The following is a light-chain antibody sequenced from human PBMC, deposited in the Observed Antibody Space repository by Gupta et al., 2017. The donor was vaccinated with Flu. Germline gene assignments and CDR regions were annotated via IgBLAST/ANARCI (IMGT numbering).Light chain of an antibody. Sequence: GTPGQAAYTACKVSQSLVYSDGSTVLDWFQQRPGQSARRLIYVLSHRVSGVPDRFTGSGSGSEFTLKISRVEAEDVGIYFCMQSEHLPSTFGQGTKVEIK. CDR2: VLS. V-gene: IGKV2-30*01. CDR1: QSLVYSDGSTV. CDR3: MQSEHLPST. J-gene: IGKJ1*01.